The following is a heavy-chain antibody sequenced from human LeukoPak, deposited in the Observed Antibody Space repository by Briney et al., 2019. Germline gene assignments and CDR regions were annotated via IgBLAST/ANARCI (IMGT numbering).Heavy chain of an antibody. Sequence: GASVKVSCKASGYTFTSYAMHWVRQAPGQRLEWMGWINAGNGNTKYSQKFQGRVTITRDTSASTAYMELSSLRSEDTAVYYCARVQSAYCSSTSCYGGYSDYWGQGTLVTVSS. J-gene: IGHJ4*02. CDR1: GYTFTSYA. CDR2: INAGNGNT. D-gene: IGHD2-2*01. CDR3: ARVQSAYCSSTSCYGGYSDY. V-gene: IGHV1-3*01.